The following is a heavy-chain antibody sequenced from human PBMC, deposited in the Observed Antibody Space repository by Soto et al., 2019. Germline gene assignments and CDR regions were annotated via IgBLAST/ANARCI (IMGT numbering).Heavy chain of an antibody. Sequence: QVQLVESGGGVVQPGRSLRLSCAASGFTFSGYGMHWVCQAPGKGLEWVAVISYDGSNKYYADSVKGRFTISRDNSKNTLYLQMNSLRAEDTAVYYCAKDFNGDYTFDYWGQGTLVTVSS. J-gene: IGHJ4*02. CDR1: GFTFSGYG. V-gene: IGHV3-30*18. CDR3: AKDFNGDYTFDY. CDR2: ISYDGSNK. D-gene: IGHD4-17*01.